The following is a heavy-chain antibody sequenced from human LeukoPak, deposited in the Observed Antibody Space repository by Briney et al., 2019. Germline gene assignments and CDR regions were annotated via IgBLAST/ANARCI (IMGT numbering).Heavy chain of an antibody. V-gene: IGHV1-18*01. CDR1: GYTFTSHG. J-gene: IGHJ4*02. CDR3: ARDRYYDSSGSSY. Sequence: GASVKVSCKASGYTFTSHGISWVRQAPGQGPEWMGWISVYNGNTNYAQKLQGRVTMTTDTSTSTAYMELRSLRSDDTAVYYCARDRYYDSSGSSYWGQGTLVTVSS. D-gene: IGHD3-22*01. CDR2: ISVYNGNT.